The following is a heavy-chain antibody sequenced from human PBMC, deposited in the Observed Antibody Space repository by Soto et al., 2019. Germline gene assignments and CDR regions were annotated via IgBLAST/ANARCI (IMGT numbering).Heavy chain of an antibody. D-gene: IGHD1-1*01. J-gene: IGHJ4*02. CDR2: INSDESST. CDR1: GFTFNRYW. Sequence: GGCLRLGCAASGFTFNRYWMHWVRQAPGKGLVWVSRINSDESSTSYADSVKGRFTISRDNAKNTLYLQMNSLRVEDTAVYFCARAPVDWNDRQPIDYWGQGTLVTVSS. CDR3: ARAPVDWNDRQPIDY. V-gene: IGHV3-74*01.